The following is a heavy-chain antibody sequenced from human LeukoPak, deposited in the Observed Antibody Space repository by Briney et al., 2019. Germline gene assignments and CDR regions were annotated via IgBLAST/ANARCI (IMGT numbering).Heavy chain of an antibody. D-gene: IGHD3-16*01. Sequence: NPSETLSRTCTVSGGSISSYYWSWIRQPPGKGLEWIGYIYYSGSTNYNPSLKSRVTISVDTSKNQFSLKLSSVTAADTAVYYCARGSFGGEYFQHWGQGTLVTVSS. CDR2: IYYSGST. V-gene: IGHV4-59*01. CDR3: ARGSFGGEYFQH. CDR1: GGSISSYY. J-gene: IGHJ1*01.